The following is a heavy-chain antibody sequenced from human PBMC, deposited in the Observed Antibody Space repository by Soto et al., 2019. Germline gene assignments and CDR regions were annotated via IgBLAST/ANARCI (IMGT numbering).Heavy chain of an antibody. CDR2: ISSSGSTI. CDR3: ARVVVATTFDY. CDR1: GFTFSSYE. J-gene: IGHJ4*02. D-gene: IGHD2-15*01. V-gene: IGHV3-48*03. Sequence: VQLVESGGGLVQPGGSLRLSCAASGFTFSSYEMNWVRQAPGKGLEWVSYISSSGSTIYYADSVKGRFTISRDNAKNSLYLQMNSLRAEDTAVYYCARVVVATTFDYWGQGTLVTVSS.